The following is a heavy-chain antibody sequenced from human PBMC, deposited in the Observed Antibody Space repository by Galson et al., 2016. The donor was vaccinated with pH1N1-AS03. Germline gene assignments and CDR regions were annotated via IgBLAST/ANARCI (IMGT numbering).Heavy chain of an antibody. CDR1: GVSISSSDYY. D-gene: IGHD2-21*01. CDR3: ARWGLELPLDY. V-gene: IGHV4-61*02. J-gene: IGHJ4*02. Sequence: TLSLTCTVSGVSISSSDYYWSWIRQPAGKGLEWIGRIYTRGSPNYNPSLKSRVTISLDTSKNQFSLKLTSVTAADTAVYYCARWGLELPLDYWGQGTVVTVFS. CDR2: IYTRGSP.